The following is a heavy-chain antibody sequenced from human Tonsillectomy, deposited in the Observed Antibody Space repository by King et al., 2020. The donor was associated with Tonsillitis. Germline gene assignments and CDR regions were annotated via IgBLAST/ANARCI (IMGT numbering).Heavy chain of an antibody. CDR3: ARVKKYYYDSSGYPLDTFDI. Sequence: VQLVESGGGLVKPGGSLRLSCAASEFIFSTYTMNWVRQAPGKGLEWVSSIGSSGGYIYYADSVRGRLTITRDNAENSLYLPMNRLRAEDTAVYYCARVKKYYYDSSGYPLDTFDIWGQGTMVTVSS. D-gene: IGHD3-22*01. J-gene: IGHJ3*02. CDR2: IGSSGGYI. V-gene: IGHV3-21*01. CDR1: EFIFSTYT.